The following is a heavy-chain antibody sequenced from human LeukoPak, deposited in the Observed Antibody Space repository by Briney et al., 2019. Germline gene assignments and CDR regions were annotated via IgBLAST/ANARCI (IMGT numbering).Heavy chain of an antibody. V-gene: IGHV4-59*01. Sequence: PSETLSLTCTVSGGSINSYYWSWIRQPPGKGLEWIGYTYYSGSTNYNPSLTSRVTISVDTSKNQFSLKLTSVTTTDTAVYYCAREIEGSGSSSSSPYYHYYYMDVWGKGTTVTVSS. J-gene: IGHJ6*03. CDR2: TYYSGST. CDR3: AREIEGSGSSSSSPYYHYYYMDV. D-gene: IGHD6-6*01. CDR1: GGSINSYY.